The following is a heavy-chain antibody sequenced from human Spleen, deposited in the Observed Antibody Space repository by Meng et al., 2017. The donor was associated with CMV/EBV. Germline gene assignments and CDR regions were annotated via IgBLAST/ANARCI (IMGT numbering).Heavy chain of an antibody. J-gene: IGHJ2*01. CDR1: GFTFNTYT. CDR2: ISSSTSTI. Sequence: GGSLRLSCAASGFTFNTYTMNWVRQAPGKGLEWVSYISSSTSTIYYADSVKGRFTISRDSAKNSLYLQMNSLRAEDTAVYYCASRHCSSTSCAYWYFDLWGRGTLVTVSS. CDR3: ASRHCSSTSCAYWYFDL. V-gene: IGHV3-48*04. D-gene: IGHD2-2*01.